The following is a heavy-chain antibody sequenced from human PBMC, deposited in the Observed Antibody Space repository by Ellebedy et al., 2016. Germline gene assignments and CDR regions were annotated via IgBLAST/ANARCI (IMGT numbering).Heavy chain of an antibody. V-gene: IGHV3-30-3*01. J-gene: IGHJ4*02. CDR1: GFTSSSYA. Sequence: GGSLRLSCAASGFTSSSYAMHWVRQAPGKGLEWVAVISYDGSNKYYADSVKGRFTISRDNSKNTLYLQMNSLRAEDTAVYYCASIVLTTFGNDYWGQGTLVTVSS. CDR3: ASIVLTTFGNDY. D-gene: IGHD2-8*01. CDR2: ISYDGSNK.